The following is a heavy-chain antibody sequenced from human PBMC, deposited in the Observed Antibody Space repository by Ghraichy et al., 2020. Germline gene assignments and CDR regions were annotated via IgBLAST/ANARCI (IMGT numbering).Heavy chain of an antibody. CDR3: ARPRFMYLEDAFDI. CDR1: GGSISSSSYY. V-gene: IGHV4-39*01. D-gene: IGHD1-1*01. J-gene: IGHJ3*02. CDR2: IYYSGST. Sequence: SETLSLTCTVSGGSISSSSYYWGWIRQPPGKWLEWIGSIYYSGSTYYNPSLKSRVTISVDTSKNQFSLKLSSVTAADTAVYYCARPRFMYLEDAFDIWGQGTMVTVSS.